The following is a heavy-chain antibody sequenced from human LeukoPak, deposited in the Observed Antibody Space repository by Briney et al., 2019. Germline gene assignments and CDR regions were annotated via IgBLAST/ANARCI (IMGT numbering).Heavy chain of an antibody. CDR2: INPSGGST. Sequence: ASVKVSCKASGYTFTSYYMHWVRQAPGQGLEWMGIINPSGGSTSYAQKFQGRVTMTRDTSTSTVYMELSSLRSEDTAVYYCARAAGIAVAGTSYWYFDLWGRGTLVTVSS. CDR1: GYTFTSYY. J-gene: IGHJ2*01. D-gene: IGHD6-19*01. V-gene: IGHV1-46*01. CDR3: ARAAGIAVAGTSYWYFDL.